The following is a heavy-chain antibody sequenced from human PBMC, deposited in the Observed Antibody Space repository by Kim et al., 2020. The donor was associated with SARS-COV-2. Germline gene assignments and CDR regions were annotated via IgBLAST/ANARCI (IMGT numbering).Heavy chain of an antibody. D-gene: IGHD4-4*01. CDR3: TTEHSNYADYYYYGMDV. CDR1: GFTFSNAW. Sequence: GGSLRLSCAASGFTFSNAWMSWVRQAPGKGLEWVGRIKSKTDGGTTDYAAPVKGRFTISRDDSKNTLYLQMNSLKTEDTAVYYCTTEHSNYADYYYYGMDVWGQGTTVTVSS. V-gene: IGHV3-15*01. J-gene: IGHJ6*02. CDR2: IKSKTDGGTT.